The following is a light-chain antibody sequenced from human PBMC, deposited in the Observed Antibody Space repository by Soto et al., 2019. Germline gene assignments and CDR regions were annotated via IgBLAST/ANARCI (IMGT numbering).Light chain of an antibody. CDR3: QQYNNCPLT. CDR1: QSVNSN. J-gene: IGKJ4*01. CDR2: GAS. Sequence: EIVMTQSPATLSVSPGERVTLSCRASQSVNSNLAWYQQKPGQAPRVLIYGASTRATGIPGRFSGSGSGTEFTLTISSLQSEDFAVYYCQQYNNCPLTFGGGTKVEIK. V-gene: IGKV3-15*01.